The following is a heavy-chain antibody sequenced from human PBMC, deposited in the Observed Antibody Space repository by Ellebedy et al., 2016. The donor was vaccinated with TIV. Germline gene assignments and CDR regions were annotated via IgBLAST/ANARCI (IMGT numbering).Heavy chain of an antibody. V-gene: IGHV6-1*01. Sequence: SQTLSLTCGISGDSLANEIVSWNWLRQSPSRGLEWLGRRYYRSKWYNDYAMTVKSRISINADTSRNQVSLQLKSVTSEDTSVYYCARVVGSASAGFDHWGQGTLVNVSS. CDR2: RYYRSKWYN. J-gene: IGHJ4*02. CDR1: GDSLANEIVS. D-gene: IGHD2-15*01. CDR3: ARVVGSASAGFDH.